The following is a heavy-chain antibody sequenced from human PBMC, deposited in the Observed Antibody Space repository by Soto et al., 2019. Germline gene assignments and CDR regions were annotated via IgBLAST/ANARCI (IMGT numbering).Heavy chain of an antibody. J-gene: IGHJ6*02. CDR3: ARAFYGVDL. Sequence: SETLSLTCTVSGGSITSGGYSWSWIRQSPGQGLEWIGYVYQSGSAFYNPSLKTRATILVDRSKNQFSLNLTSVTAADAAVYYCARAFYGVDLWGQGTTVTVSS. CDR2: VYQSGSA. CDR1: GGSITSGGYS. V-gene: IGHV4-30-2*06.